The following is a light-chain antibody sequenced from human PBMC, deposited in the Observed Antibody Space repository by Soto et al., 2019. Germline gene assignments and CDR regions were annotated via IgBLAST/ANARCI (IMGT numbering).Light chain of an antibody. Sequence: QSVLTQTPSVSGAPGQRVTISCTGSSSNIGAGYPVHWYQPLPGTAPKLLVAGNRPSGVPDRFSVSKSGASASLAITGLQAEDEADYYCQSYDSSLSRRWVFGGGTKLTVL. CDR2: G. CDR1: SSNIGAGYP. CDR3: QSYDSSLSRRWV. V-gene: IGLV1-40*01. J-gene: IGLJ3*02.